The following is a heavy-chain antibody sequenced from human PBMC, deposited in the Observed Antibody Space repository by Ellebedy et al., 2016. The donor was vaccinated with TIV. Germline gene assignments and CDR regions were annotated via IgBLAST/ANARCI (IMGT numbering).Heavy chain of an antibody. V-gene: IGHV1-18*04. CDR3: ARVGWGYTGGEDN. CDR1: GFTFTSFG. J-gene: IGHJ4*02. Sequence: ASVKVSCKASGFTFTSFGISWVRQAPGQGLEWMGWIAVYNGNTNYAHNLQGRVAMTTDKSTRPAYMELRSLRHDDTAFYYCARVGWGYTGGEDNWGQGTLVTVSS. D-gene: IGHD2-8*02. CDR2: IAVYNGNT.